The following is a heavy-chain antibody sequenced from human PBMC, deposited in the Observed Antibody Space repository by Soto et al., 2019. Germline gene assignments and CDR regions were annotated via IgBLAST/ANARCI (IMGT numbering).Heavy chain of an antibody. CDR1: GFTFSDYY. CDR2: ISSSTTYT. CDR3: AKSGSVYGDHERTDYSYFDY. D-gene: IGHD4-17*01. J-gene: IGHJ4*02. V-gene: IGHV3-11*03. Sequence: SLRLSCAASGFTFSDYYMSWIRQAPGKGLEWVSYISSSTTYTNYADSVKGRFTISRDNSKNTLYLQMNSLRAEDTAVYYCAKSGSVYGDHERTDYSYFDYWGQGTLVTVSS.